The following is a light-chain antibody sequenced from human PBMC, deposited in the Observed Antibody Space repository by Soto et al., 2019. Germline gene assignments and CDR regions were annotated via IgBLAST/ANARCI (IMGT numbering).Light chain of an antibody. Sequence: LSQSAGPLSLSKGERAALSCRAGQGVTINSLAWYQQKFGQTPRLLIYDASTRATGVPPRFTGSGAATAFTLTINSLQSEDVAVYYGQQYGSSPPIPFGQVTRLEI. CDR2: DAS. J-gene: IGKJ5*01. V-gene: IGKV3-20*01. CDR3: QQYGSSPPIP. CDR1: QGVTINS.